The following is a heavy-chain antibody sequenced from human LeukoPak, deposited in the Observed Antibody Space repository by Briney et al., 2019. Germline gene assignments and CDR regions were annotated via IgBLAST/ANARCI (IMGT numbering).Heavy chain of an antibody. D-gene: IGHD5-18*01. CDR1: GFTFSSYS. Sequence: PGGSLRLSCAASGFTFSSYSMNWVRQAPGKGLEWVSYISSSSSTIYYADSVKGRFTISRDNAKNSLYLQMNSLRAEDTAVYYCARDRNRYSYGPVDYWGQGTLVTVSS. CDR2: ISSSSSTI. V-gene: IGHV3-48*04. J-gene: IGHJ4*02. CDR3: ARDRNRYSYGPVDY.